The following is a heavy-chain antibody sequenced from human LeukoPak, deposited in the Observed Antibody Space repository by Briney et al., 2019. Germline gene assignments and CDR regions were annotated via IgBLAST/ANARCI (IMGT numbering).Heavy chain of an antibody. V-gene: IGHV3-21*01. D-gene: IGHD1-26*01. CDR1: GFTFSSYS. Sequence: GGSLRLSCAASGFTFSSYSMNWVRQAPGKGLEWVSSISSSSSYIYYADSVKGRFTISRDNAKNSLYLQMNSLRAEDTAVYYCARGSGSYSGYYFDYWGQGTLVTASS. J-gene: IGHJ4*02. CDR3: ARGSGSYSGYYFDY. CDR2: ISSSSSYI.